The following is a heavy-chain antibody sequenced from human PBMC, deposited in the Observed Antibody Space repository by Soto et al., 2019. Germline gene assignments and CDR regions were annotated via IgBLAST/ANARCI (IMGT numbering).Heavy chain of an antibody. CDR3: VRGIPPQYSSTWIYWHFDL. D-gene: IGHD6-13*01. CDR1: GFVYSNYA. J-gene: IGHJ2*01. V-gene: IGHV3-33*01. Sequence: VQLVESGGGVVQPGRSLRLSCEASGFVYSNYAMHWVRQAPGKGPEWVALIWNDGSQKYYVDSVKGRFTISRDNSKNTLNLQMNSLGADDTAMYFCVRGIPPQYSSTWIYWHFDLWGPGPLVTFSS. CDR2: IWNDGSQK.